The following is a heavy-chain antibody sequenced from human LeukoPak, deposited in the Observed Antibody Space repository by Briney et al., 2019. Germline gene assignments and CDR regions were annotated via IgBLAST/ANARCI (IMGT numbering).Heavy chain of an antibody. V-gene: IGHV1-18*01. CDR2: ISAYKGST. Sequence: GASVKVSCKASGYTFITYGVTWVRQAPGQGLERMGWISAYKGSTDYAQKLQGRVTMTTDTSTSTVYMELRSLRSDDTAVYYCARDVSEGFGERVIDAFNIWGQGTMVTVSS. J-gene: IGHJ3*02. CDR3: ARDVSEGFGERVIDAFNI. D-gene: IGHD3-10*01. CDR1: GYTFITYG.